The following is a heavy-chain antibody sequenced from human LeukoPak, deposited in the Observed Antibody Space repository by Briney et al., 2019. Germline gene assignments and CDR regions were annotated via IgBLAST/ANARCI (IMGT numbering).Heavy chain of an antibody. Sequence: SETLSLTCAVYGGSFSGYYWNWIRQPPGKGLEWIGEINHSGSTNYNPSLKSRVTISVDTSKNQFSLKLSSVTAADTAVYYCARGRSSSWYGGVYFDYWGQGTLVTVSS. D-gene: IGHD6-13*01. CDR3: ARGRSSSWYGGVYFDY. CDR2: INHSGST. J-gene: IGHJ4*02. V-gene: IGHV4-34*01. CDR1: GGSFSGYY.